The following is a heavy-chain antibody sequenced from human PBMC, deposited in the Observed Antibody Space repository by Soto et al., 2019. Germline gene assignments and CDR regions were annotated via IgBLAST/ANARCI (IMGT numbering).Heavy chain of an antibody. Sequence: HITLKESGPTLVKPTQTLTLTCTFSGFSVNTSGVGVGGIRQPPGNALEWLALIYWDDDERDSPSLKSRLSITKQTSKNQAVLTMTHMGAMDTSTEYWAHSDIELAQVDFVGQAALFTVTS. D-gene: IGHD6-19*01. J-gene: IGHJ4*02. CDR2: IYWDDDE. CDR1: GFSVNTSGVG. V-gene: IGHV2-5*02. CDR3: AHSDIELAQVDF.